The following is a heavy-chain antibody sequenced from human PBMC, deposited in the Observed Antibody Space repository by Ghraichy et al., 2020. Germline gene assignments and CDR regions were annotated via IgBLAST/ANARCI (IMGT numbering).Heavy chain of an antibody. Sequence: GGSLRLSCAASGFTFSSYEMNWVRQAPGKGLEWVSYISSSGSTIYYADSVKGRFTISRDNAKNSLYLQMNSLRAEDTAVYYCARDFSVGLPRGAFDIWGQGTMVTVSS. CDR3: ARDFSVGLPRGAFDI. J-gene: IGHJ3*02. V-gene: IGHV3-48*03. D-gene: IGHD1-7*01. CDR1: GFTFSSYE. CDR2: ISSSGSTI.